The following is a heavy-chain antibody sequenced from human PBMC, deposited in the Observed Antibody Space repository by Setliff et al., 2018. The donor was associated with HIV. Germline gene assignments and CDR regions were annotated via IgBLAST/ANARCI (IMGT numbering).Heavy chain of an antibody. J-gene: IGHJ4*02. CDR2: TSDSGRT. D-gene: IGHD6-19*01. CDR3: ASQPAYSTDWYPPGYFDH. V-gene: IGHV4-59*08. Sequence: SETLSLTCTVSGGSISSYYWSWIRHRPGQGLEWIGYTSDSGRTNYNPSLKSRVTISVDTSRNQFSLKLSPVTAADTAVYYCASQPAYSTDWYPPGYFDHWGQGTLVTVSS. CDR1: GGSISSYY.